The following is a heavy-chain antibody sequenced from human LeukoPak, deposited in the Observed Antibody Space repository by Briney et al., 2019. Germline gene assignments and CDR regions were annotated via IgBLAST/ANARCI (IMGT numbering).Heavy chain of an antibody. CDR3: AKTPTSIAVAGDFDY. Sequence: GGSLRLSCAASGFTFSSYAMSWVRRAPGRGLEWVSAISGSGGSTYYADSVKGRFTISRDNSKNTLYLQMNSLRAEDTAVYYCAKTPTSIAVAGDFDYWGQGTLVTVSS. D-gene: IGHD6-19*01. CDR2: ISGSGGST. J-gene: IGHJ4*02. V-gene: IGHV3-23*01. CDR1: GFTFSSYA.